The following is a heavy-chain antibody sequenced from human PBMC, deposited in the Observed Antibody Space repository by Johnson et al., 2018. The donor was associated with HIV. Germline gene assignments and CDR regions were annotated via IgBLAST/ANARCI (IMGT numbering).Heavy chain of an antibody. CDR1: GFTFSDYY. V-gene: IGHV3-11*01. J-gene: IGHJ3*02. CDR2: ISSSGSTI. Sequence: QVQLVESGGGLVKPGGSLRLSCAASGFTFSDYYMNWIRQAPGKGLEWVSYISSSGSTIYYADSVKGRFTISRDNSKNTLYLQMNSLRAEDTAVYYCAKLPGSGYYLDAFDIWGQGTMVTVSS. D-gene: IGHD3-22*01. CDR3: AKLPGSGYYLDAFDI.